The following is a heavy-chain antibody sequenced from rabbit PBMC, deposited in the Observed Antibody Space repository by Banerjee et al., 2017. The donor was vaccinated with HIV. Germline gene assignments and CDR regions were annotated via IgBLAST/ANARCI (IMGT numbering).Heavy chain of an antibody. CDR2: IDPVFGST. CDR1: GFDFSNNV. CDR3: ARDLAGVIGWNFKL. Sequence: QEQLVESGGGLVQPEGSLTLTCKASGFDFSNNVLCWVRQAPGKGLEWIGYIDPVFGSTYYASWVNGRFTISSHNAQNTLYLQLNSLTAADTATYFCARDLAGVIGWNFKLWGPGTLVTVS. V-gene: IGHV1S47*01. J-gene: IGHJ4*01. D-gene: IGHD4-1*01.